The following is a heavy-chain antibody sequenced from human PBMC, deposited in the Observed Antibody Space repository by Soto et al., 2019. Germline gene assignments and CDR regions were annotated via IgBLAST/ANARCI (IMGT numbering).Heavy chain of an antibody. V-gene: IGHV1-3*01. CDR1: GYTFTSYA. Sequence: ASVKVSCKASGYTFTSYAMHWVRQAPGQRLEWMGWINAGNGDTNYAQKLQGRVTMTTDTSTSTAYMELRSLRSDDTAVYYCARGTWERGYYWGQGTLVTVSS. CDR3: ARGTWERGYY. D-gene: IGHD1-26*01. CDR2: INAGNGDT. J-gene: IGHJ4*02.